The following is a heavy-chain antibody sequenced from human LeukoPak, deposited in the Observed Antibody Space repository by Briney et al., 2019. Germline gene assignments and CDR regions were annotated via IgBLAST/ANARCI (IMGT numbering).Heavy chain of an antibody. D-gene: IGHD2-21*02. Sequence: SETLSLTCAVYGGSFSGYYRSWIRQPPGKGLEWIGEINHSGSTNYNPSLKSRVTISVDTSKNQFSLKLSSVTAADTAVYYCARGGQAYCGGDCSVPFDYWGQGTLVTVSS. CDR1: GGSFSGYY. V-gene: IGHV4-34*01. J-gene: IGHJ4*02. CDR2: INHSGST. CDR3: ARGGQAYCGGDCSVPFDY.